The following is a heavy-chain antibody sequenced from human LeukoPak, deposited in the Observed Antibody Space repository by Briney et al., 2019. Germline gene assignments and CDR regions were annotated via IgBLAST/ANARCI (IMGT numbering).Heavy chain of an antibody. CDR2: IYHSGST. CDR3: ARASSSGWGFRDY. D-gene: IGHD6-19*01. V-gene: IGHV4-38-2*01. CDR1: GYSISSGYF. Sequence: SETLSLTCAVSGYSISSGYFWGRIRQPPGKGLEWIGSIYHSGSTYYNPSLKSRVTISVDTSKNQFSLKLSSVTAADTAVYYCARASSSGWGFRDYWGQGTLVTVSS. J-gene: IGHJ4*02.